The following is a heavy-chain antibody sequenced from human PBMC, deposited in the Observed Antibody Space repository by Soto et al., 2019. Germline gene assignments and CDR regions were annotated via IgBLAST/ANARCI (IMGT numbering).Heavy chain of an antibody. CDR3: ARLFCSTTTCDSWFDP. V-gene: IGHV5-10-1*01. Sequence: WGSPKISRTGFGYTFTTFWISWVRQMPGKGLEWMGRIYPRGSYVNYSPSFQGHVTISLDKSINTAYLQWRSLKASDTAMYYCARLFCSTTTCDSWFDPWGQGTLVTVSS. D-gene: IGHD2-2*01. CDR2: IYPRGSYV. J-gene: IGHJ5*02. CDR1: GYTFTTFW.